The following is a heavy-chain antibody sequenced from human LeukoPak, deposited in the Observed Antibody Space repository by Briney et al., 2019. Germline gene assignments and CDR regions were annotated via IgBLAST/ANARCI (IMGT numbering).Heavy chain of an antibody. D-gene: IGHD2-15*01. CDR1: GGSFSGYY. CDR2: INHSGST. Sequence: SETLSLTCAVYGGSFSGYYWSWIRQPPGKGLEWIGEINHSGSTNYNPSLKSRVTISVDTSKNQFSLKLSSVTAADTAVYYCARRLRGYGWFDPWGQGTLVTVSS. V-gene: IGHV4-34*01. CDR3: ARRLRGYGWFDP. J-gene: IGHJ5*02.